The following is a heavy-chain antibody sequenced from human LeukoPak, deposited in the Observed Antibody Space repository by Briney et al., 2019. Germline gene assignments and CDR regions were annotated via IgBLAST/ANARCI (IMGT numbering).Heavy chain of an antibody. D-gene: IGHD3-10*01. V-gene: IGHV4-59*04. CDR2: IFYSGGT. J-gene: IGHJ3*02. Sequence: SETLSLTCTVSGGSISDYYWSWIRQPAGKGLEWIGNIFYSGGTYYSPSLTSRVTISLDTSRNQFSLKLNSVTAADTAVYYCAKSNGYGLVDIWGQGTMVTVSS. CDR1: GGSISDYY. CDR3: AKSNGYGLVDI.